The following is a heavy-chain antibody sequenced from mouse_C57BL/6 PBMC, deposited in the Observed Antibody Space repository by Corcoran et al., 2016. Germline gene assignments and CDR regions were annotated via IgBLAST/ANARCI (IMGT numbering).Heavy chain of an antibody. D-gene: IGHD1-1*01. CDR3: ARLITTEKDYAMDY. J-gene: IGHJ4*01. V-gene: IGHV1-26*01. Sequence: EVQLQQSGPELVKPGASVKISCKASGYTFTDYYMNWVKQSHGKSLEWIGDINPNNGGTSYNQKFKGKATLTVDKSSSTAYMELRSLTSEDSAVYYCARLITTEKDYAMDYWGQGTSVTVSS. CDR1: GYTFTDYY. CDR2: INPNNGGT.